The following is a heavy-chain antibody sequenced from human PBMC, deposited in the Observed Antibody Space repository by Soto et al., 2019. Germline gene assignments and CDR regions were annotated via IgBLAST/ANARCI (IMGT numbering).Heavy chain of an antibody. CDR1: GFTFSTYA. CDR2: IRGSGGTT. CDR3: AKESWGHAFDT. V-gene: IGHV3-23*01. D-gene: IGHD7-27*01. J-gene: IGHJ3*02. Sequence: GGSLRLSCAASGFTFSTYAMAWVRQAPGRGLEWVSTIRGSGGTTYYADSVKGRFTISRDNSKSTLYLQMNSLRGEDTALYYCAKESWGHAFDTWGQGTMVTVSS.